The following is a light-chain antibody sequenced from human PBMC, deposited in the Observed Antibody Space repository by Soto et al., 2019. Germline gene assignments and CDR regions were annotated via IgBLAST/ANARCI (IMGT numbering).Light chain of an antibody. Sequence: DIQMTQSPSSLSASVGDRVTITRQASQDISNYLNWYQQKPGKAPKLLIYDASNLETGVPSRFSGSGSGTDFTFTISSLQPEDIATYYCQQYDNLLIFTFGPGTKVDIK. CDR3: QQYDNLLIFT. V-gene: IGKV1-33*01. J-gene: IGKJ3*01. CDR1: QDISNY. CDR2: DAS.